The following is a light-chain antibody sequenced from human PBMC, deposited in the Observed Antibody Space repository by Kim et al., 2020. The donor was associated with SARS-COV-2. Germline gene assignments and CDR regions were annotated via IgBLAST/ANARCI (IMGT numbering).Light chain of an antibody. J-gene: IGLJ3*02. CDR1: TSNIGSNT. CDR2: YNN. V-gene: IGLV1-44*01. Sequence: QSVLTQPPSASGTPGQRVTISCSGSTSNIGSNTVNWYQQLPGTAPKLLIYYNNQRPAGVPDRCSGSKSGTSASLAISGLQSEDEADYYCAAWDDSLNGPVFGGGTQLTVL. CDR3: AAWDDSLNGPV.